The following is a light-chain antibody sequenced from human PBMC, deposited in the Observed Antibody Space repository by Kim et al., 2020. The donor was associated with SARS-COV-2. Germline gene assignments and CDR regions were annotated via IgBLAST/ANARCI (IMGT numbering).Light chain of an antibody. J-gene: IGLJ3*02. CDR1: SGSIDSNY. CDR3: QSYDSSNHDV. Sequence: NFMLTQPHSVSESPGKTVTISCTRSSGSIDSNYVQWYQQRPGSSPSIVIYEDKQRPSGVPDRFSGSIDSSSNSASLTISGLKTEDEADYYCQSYDSSNHDVFGGGTQLTVL. CDR2: EDK. V-gene: IGLV6-57*01.